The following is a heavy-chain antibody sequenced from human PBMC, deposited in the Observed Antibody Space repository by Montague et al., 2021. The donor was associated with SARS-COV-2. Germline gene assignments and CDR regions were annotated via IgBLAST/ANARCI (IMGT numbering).Heavy chain of an antibody. V-gene: IGHV4-59*01. CDR2: IYYTGSV. J-gene: IGHJ4*02. CDR3: ARGSGDY. CDR1: GDSISSYY. Sequence: SETLSLTCTVPGDSISSYYWSWIRQPPGKGLEWIGYIYYTGSVNYNPSPKSRVTISVDTSKNQFSLKLSSVTAADTAVYYCARGSGDYWGQGTLVTVSS. D-gene: IGHD7-27*01.